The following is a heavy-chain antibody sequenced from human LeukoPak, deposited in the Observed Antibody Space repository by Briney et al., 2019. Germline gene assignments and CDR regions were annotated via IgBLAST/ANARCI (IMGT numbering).Heavy chain of an antibody. J-gene: IGHJ4*02. D-gene: IGHD3-10*01. CDR1: GFTFSTYT. CDR2: ISSSSSTI. V-gene: IGHV3-48*01. CDR3: AREVGYYGSGSYYHPFDY. Sequence: PGGSLRLSCTASGFTFSTYTMNWVRQAPGKGLEWLSYISSSSSTIFYADSVKGRFTISRDNAKNSLFLQMKSLRAEDTAVYYCAREVGYYGSGSYYHPFDYWGQGTLVTASS.